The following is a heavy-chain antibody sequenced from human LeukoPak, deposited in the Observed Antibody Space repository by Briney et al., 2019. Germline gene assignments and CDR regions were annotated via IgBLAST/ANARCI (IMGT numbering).Heavy chain of an antibody. CDR3: VKAQSGDLSWGRDY. CDR2: ISTGSDT. D-gene: IGHD7-27*01. J-gene: IGHJ4*02. Sequence: GGSLRLSCAGSGFTISSYAMNWVRQAPGKGMEWVSVISTGSDTYYADSVKGRFSISRDNSMNTLYLQMDSLRADDTAIYYCVKAQSGDLSWGRDYWGQGTQVTVSS. CDR1: GFTISSYA. V-gene: IGHV3-23*01.